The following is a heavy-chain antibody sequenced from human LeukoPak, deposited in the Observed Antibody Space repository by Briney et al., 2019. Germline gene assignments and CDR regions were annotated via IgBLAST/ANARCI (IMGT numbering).Heavy chain of an antibody. CDR1: GFTVSSNY. Sequence: GGSLRLSCAASGFTVSSNYMSWVRLAPGKGLEWVSVIYSGGSTYYADSVKGRFTISRDNSKNTLYLQMNSLRAEDTAVYYCARGSIAAAGTDFDYWGQGTLVTVSS. CDR3: ARGSIAAAGTDFDY. CDR2: IYSGGST. D-gene: IGHD6-13*01. J-gene: IGHJ4*02. V-gene: IGHV3-53*01.